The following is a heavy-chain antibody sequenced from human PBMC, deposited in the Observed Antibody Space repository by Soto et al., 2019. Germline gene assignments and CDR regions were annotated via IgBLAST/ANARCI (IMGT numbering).Heavy chain of an antibody. V-gene: IGHV3-23*01. CDR1: GFTFSTYA. J-gene: IGHJ4*02. CDR3: VKGKNYGDYGSFDY. D-gene: IGHD4-17*01. Sequence: GGSLRLSCAASGFTFSTYAMSWVRQAPGKGLEWVSAISSSSDYTYYADSVKGRFTISRDNSKNTLYLQMNSLRAEDTAVYYCVKGKNYGDYGSFDYWGQGTLVTVSS. CDR2: ISSSSDYT.